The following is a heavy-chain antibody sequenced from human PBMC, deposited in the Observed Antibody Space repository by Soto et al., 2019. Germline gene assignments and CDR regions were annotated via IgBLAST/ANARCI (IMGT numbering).Heavy chain of an antibody. V-gene: IGHV4-34*01. CDR2: INHSGST. J-gene: IGHJ4*02. Sequence: ASETLSLTCAVYGGSFSGYYWSWIRQPPGKGLEWIGEINHSGSTNYNPSLKSRVTISVDTSKNQFSLKLSSVTAADTAVYYCARDITYSVDYWGQGTLVTVSS. D-gene: IGHD2-21*01. CDR1: GGSFSGYY. CDR3: ARDITYSVDY.